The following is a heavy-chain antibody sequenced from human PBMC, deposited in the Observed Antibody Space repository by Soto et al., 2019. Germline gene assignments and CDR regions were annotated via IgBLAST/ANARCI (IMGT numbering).Heavy chain of an antibody. V-gene: IGHV1-18*01. Sequence: ASVKVSCKAYGYTFTSYATSWLRQAPGHGLEWMGWISAYNRDTKYAERVQDRVTMTLDTATNTAYMELRSLRSDDSAVYYCARDRVTTFDRDDLDVWGQGTTVTVSS. CDR2: ISAYNRDT. CDR3: ARDRVTTFDRDDLDV. D-gene: IGHD3-3*01. J-gene: IGHJ6*02. CDR1: GYTFTSYA.